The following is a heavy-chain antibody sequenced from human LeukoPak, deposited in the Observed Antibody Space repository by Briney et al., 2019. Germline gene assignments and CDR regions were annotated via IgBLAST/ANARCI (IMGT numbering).Heavy chain of an antibody. V-gene: IGHV4-4*02. CDR1: GDSIDSLDL. J-gene: IGHJ4*02. CDR2: MYLSRTT. D-gene: IGHD3-22*01. CDR3: AGLVGRYSSGLYYYYFDY. Sequence: SETLSLTCTVSGDSIDSLDLWSWVRQPPGKGLEWIGEMYLSRTTHSNPSVKSRVTISIDKSKNQFFLNLSSVTAADTAVYYCAGLVGRYSSGLYYYYFDYWGQGTLVTVSS.